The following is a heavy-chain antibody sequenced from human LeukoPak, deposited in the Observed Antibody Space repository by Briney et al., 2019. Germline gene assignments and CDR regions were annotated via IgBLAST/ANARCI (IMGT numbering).Heavy chain of an antibody. CDR2: IYYSGNT. J-gene: IGHJ4*02. V-gene: IGHV4-59*01. CDR1: GGSINNYY. D-gene: IGHD6-13*01. Sequence: SETLSLTCTVSGGSINNYYWSWIRQPPGKGLEWIGYIYYSGNTNYNPSLKSRVTISVDTSKNQLPLKLTSVTAADTAVYYCARGEYGSSWYDYWGQGTLVTVSS. CDR3: ARGEYGSSWYDY.